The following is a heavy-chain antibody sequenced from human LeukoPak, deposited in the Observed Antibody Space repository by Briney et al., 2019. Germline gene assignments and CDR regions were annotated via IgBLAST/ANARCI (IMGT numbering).Heavy chain of an antibody. V-gene: IGHV4-59*01. J-gene: IGHJ5*02. CDR3: ARGFRSYDL. CDR1: GGSISTYY. Sequence: PSETLSLTCTVSGGSISTYYWNWIRQPPGKGLEWIGFISYSGNNYNPSLKSRVTVSLDTSKNQFSLNLSSVTAADTAVYYCARGFRSYDLWGQGILVTVSS. CDR2: ISYSGN.